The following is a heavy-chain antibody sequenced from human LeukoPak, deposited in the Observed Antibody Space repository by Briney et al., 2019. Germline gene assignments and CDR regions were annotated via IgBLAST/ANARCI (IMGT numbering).Heavy chain of an antibody. Sequence: GASVKVSCKASGGTFSSYAISWVRQAPGQGLEWMGGIIPIFGTANYAQKFQGRVTITADESTSTAYMELSSLRSEDTAVYYCARAGSKYSSSVFRTDVWGQGTTVTVSS. CDR1: GGTFSSYA. J-gene: IGHJ6*02. CDR2: IIPIFGTA. CDR3: ARAGSKYSSSVFRTDV. V-gene: IGHV1-69*13. D-gene: IGHD6-6*01.